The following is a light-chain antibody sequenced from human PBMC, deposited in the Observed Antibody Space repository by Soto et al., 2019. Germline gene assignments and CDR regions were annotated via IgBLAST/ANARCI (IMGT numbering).Light chain of an antibody. Sequence: EIVMTQSPATLSVSPGERATLSCRASQSVSSNLAWYQQKPGQAPRLLIYGASTSATGIPARFSGSGSGTEFTLTISSLQSEDFAVYYCQQCYNWPLTFGGGTKVEIK. J-gene: IGKJ4*01. V-gene: IGKV3-15*01. CDR3: QQCYNWPLT. CDR2: GAS. CDR1: QSVSSN.